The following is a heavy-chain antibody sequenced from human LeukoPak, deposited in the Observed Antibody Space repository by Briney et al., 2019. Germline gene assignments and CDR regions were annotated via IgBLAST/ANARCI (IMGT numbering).Heavy chain of an antibody. Sequence: PGGSLRLSCAASGFAFSSFWMHWVRQAPGKGLEWVANIKYDGSEKNYVDSVKGRFTISRDNAKNSVYLQMESLRAEDTAMYYCETYGDWGQGTLVTVSS. J-gene: IGHJ4*02. CDR1: GFAFSSFW. CDR2: IKYDGSEK. V-gene: IGHV3-7*01. D-gene: IGHD4-17*01. CDR3: ETYGD.